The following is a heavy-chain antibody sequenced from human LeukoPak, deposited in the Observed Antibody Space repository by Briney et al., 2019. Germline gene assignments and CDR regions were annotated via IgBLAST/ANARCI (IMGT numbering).Heavy chain of an antibody. V-gene: IGHV3-30-3*01. CDR2: ISYDGSNK. J-gene: IGHJ5*02. CDR3: ARTPTAYCGGDCYYNWFDP. Sequence: GGSLRLSCAASGFTFSSYAMHWVRQAPGKGVEGVAVISYDGSNKYYADSVKGRFTISRDNSKNTLYLQMNSLRAEDTAVYYCARTPTAYCGGDCYYNWFDPWGQGTLVTVSS. CDR1: GFTFSSYA. D-gene: IGHD2-21*01.